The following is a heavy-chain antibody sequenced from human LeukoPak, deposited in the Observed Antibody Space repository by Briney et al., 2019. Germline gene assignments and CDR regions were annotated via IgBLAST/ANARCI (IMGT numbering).Heavy chain of an antibody. CDR2: IYHSGST. J-gene: IGHJ4*02. CDR3: ARAGGYYGSGSFLDY. V-gene: IGHV4-38-2*02. Sequence: SETLSLTCTVSRYDINSVYYWGWIRQPPGKGLEWIGSIYHSGSTYYNASLKSRVTISMDASRNKFSLNLNSVTAADTAVYYCARAGGYYGSGSFLDYWGQGLLVTVSS. D-gene: IGHD3-10*01. CDR1: RYDINSVYY.